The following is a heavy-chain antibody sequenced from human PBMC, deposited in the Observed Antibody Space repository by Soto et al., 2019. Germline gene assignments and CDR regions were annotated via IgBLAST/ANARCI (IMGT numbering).Heavy chain of an antibody. V-gene: IGHV4-4*02. Sequence: SETLSLTSAVSGGSISSSNWWSWGRQPPGKGLEWIGEIYHSGSTNYNPSLKSRVTISVDRSKNQFSLKLSSVTAADTAVYYCARGYSSSQNYYYYGMDVWGQGTTVTVSS. D-gene: IGHD6-13*01. CDR3: ARGYSSSQNYYYYGMDV. CDR2: IYHSGST. CDR1: GGSISSSNW. J-gene: IGHJ6*02.